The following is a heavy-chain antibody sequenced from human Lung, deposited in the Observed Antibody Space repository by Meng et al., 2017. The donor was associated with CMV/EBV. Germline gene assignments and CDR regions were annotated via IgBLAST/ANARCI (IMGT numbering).Heavy chain of an antibody. V-gene: IGHV3-23*01. D-gene: IGHD6-19*01. CDR3: ATPQASYSSGWYGAEYFQH. CDR1: FSSYA. J-gene: IGHJ1*01. Sequence: FSSYAMSWVSQAPGKGLEWVSAISGSGGSTYYADSVKGRFTISRDNSKNTLYLQMNSLRAEDTAVYYCATPQASYSSGWYGAEYFQHWGQGTLVTVSS. CDR2: ISGSGGST.